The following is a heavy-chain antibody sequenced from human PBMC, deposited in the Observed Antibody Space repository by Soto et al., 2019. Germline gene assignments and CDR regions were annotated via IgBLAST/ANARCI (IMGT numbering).Heavy chain of an antibody. CDR1: GGSISSYY. V-gene: IGHV4-59*01. J-gene: IGHJ4*02. Sequence: SETLSLTCTVSGGSISSYYWSWIRQPPGKGLEWIGYIYYSGSTNYNPSLKSRVTISVDTSKNQFSLKLSSVTAADTAVYYCARDSGSSSVSGFDYWGQGTLVTVSS. CDR2: IYYSGST. D-gene: IGHD1-26*01. CDR3: ARDSGSSSVSGFDY.